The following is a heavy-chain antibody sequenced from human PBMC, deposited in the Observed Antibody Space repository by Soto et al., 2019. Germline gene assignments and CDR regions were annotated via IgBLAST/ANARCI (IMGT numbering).Heavy chain of an antibody. CDR3: AKDGPSGSYYGDEKYGMDV. D-gene: IGHD1-26*01. CDR1: GFTFSSYA. CDR2: ISGSGDST. Sequence: GGSLRLSCAASGFTFSSYAMSWVRQAPGKGLEWVSAISGSGDSTYYADSVKGRFTISRDNSKNTLYLQMNSLRAEDTAVYYCAKDGPSGSYYGDEKYGMDVWGQGTTVTVSS. J-gene: IGHJ6*02. V-gene: IGHV3-23*01.